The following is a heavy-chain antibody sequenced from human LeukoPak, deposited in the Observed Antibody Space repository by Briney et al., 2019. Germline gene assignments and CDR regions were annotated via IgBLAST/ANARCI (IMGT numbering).Heavy chain of an antibody. D-gene: IGHD4-23*01. Sequence: GASVKVSCNASGYTFTSYGISWVRQAPGQGLEWMGWISANNGNRNYAQKLQDRVSMTTDTSTSTAYMELRSLRSDDTAVYYCARQGYGGHSQGAADYWGQGTLVTVSS. CDR1: GYTFTSYG. CDR3: ARQGYGGHSQGAADY. J-gene: IGHJ4*02. V-gene: IGHV1-18*01. CDR2: ISANNGNR.